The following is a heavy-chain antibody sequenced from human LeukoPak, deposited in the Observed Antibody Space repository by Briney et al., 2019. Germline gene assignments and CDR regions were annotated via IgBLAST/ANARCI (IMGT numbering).Heavy chain of an antibody. CDR3: ARWADCSTISCRKGFDY. CDR1: GGSISSYY. CDR2: IYYSGST. Sequence: SETLSLTCTVSGGSISSYYWIWIRQPPGKGLEWIGYIYYSGSTSYNPSLKSRVTISVDTSKNQFSLNLSSVTAADTAVYYCARWADCSTISCRKGFDYWGQGTLVTVSS. J-gene: IGHJ4*02. V-gene: IGHV4-59*01. D-gene: IGHD2-2*01.